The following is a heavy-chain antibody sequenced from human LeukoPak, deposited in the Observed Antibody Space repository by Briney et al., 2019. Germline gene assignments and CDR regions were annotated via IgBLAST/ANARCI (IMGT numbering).Heavy chain of an antibody. V-gene: IGHV3-21*01. D-gene: IGHD6-13*01. CDR2: ISNRGDYI. CDR1: GFTFTSYS. Sequence: GGSLRLSCSASGFTFTSYSMNWVRQAPGKGLEWVSSISNRGDYIYYADSVKGRFTISRENAKNSLYLQMNSLRAGDTAVYYCARGGRGSSWFDNWGQGTLVTVSS. J-gene: IGHJ4*02. CDR3: ARGGRGSSWFDN.